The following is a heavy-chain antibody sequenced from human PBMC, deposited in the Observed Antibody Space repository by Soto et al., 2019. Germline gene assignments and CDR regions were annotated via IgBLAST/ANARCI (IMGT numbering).Heavy chain of an antibody. Sequence: GGSLRLSCAASGFTFSSYGMHWVRQAPGKGLEWVAVISYDGSNKYYADSVKGRFTISRDNSKNTLYLQMNSLRAEDTAVYYCAKDMGSYDYVWGSYLAPNIDYWGQGTLVTVSS. CDR2: ISYDGSNK. CDR1: GFTFSSYG. J-gene: IGHJ4*02. CDR3: AKDMGSYDYVWGSYLAPNIDY. V-gene: IGHV3-30*18. D-gene: IGHD3-16*02.